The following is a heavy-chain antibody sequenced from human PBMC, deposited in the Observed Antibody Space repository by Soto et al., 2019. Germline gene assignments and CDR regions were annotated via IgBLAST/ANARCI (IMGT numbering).Heavy chain of an antibody. V-gene: IGHV1-69*12. Sequence: QVQLVQSGAEVKKPGSSVKVSCKASGGTFSSYAISWVRQAPGQGLEWMGGIIPIFGTANYAQKFQGRVTITADQSRRTAYMELSSLRSEDTAVYYCARGMRSLGAAPLGYWGQGTLVTVSS. CDR3: ARGMRSLGAAPLGY. CDR1: GGTFSSYA. D-gene: IGHD7-27*01. J-gene: IGHJ4*02. CDR2: IIPIFGTA.